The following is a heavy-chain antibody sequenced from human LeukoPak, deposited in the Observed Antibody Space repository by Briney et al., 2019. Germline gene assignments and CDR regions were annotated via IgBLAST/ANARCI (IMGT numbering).Heavy chain of an antibody. J-gene: IGHJ4*02. CDR2: ISSSSSYI. CDR1: GFAFSSYS. D-gene: IGHD3-9*01. V-gene: IGHV3-21*01. CDR3: ARGPGDWDFDY. Sequence: GGSLRLSCAASGFAFSSYSMNWVRQAPGKGLEWVSSISSSSSYIYYADSVKGRFTISRDNAKNSLYLQMNSLRAEDTAVYYCARGPGDWDFDYWGQGTLVTVSS.